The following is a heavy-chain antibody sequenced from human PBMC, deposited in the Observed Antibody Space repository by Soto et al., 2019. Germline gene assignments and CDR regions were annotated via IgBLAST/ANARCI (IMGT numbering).Heavy chain of an antibody. J-gene: IGHJ3*02. CDR3: AREKQAVAGRWGGDAFDI. D-gene: IGHD6-19*01. CDR1: GGSISSGGYS. CDR2: IYHSGST. Sequence: SETLSLTCAVSGGSISSGGYSWSWIRQPPGKGLEWIGYIYHSGSTYYNPSLKSRVTISVDRSKNQFSLKLSSVTAADTAVYYCAREKQAVAGRWGGDAFDIWGQGTMVTVSS. V-gene: IGHV4-30-2*01.